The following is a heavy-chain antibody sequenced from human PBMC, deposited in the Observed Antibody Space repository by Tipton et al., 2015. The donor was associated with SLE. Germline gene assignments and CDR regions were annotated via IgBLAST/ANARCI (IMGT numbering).Heavy chain of an antibody. D-gene: IGHD3-10*01. CDR2: IYTSGST. CDR1: GGSISSGSYY. V-gene: IGHV4-61*09. J-gene: IGHJ4*02. CDR3: VRDRGVRGDRFDY. Sequence: TLSLTCTVSGGSISSGSYYWSWIRQPAGKGLEWIGYIYTSGSTNYNPSLKSRVTISVDTSKNQFSLKVSSVTAADTAVYYCVRDRGVRGDRFDYWGQGTLVTVSS.